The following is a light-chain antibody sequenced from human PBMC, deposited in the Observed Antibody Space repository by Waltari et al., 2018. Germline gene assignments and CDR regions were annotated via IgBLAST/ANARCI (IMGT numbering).Light chain of an antibody. V-gene: IGLV1-47*01. CDR3: AAWDDSLSGRVV. Sequence: QSVLTQPPSASGTPGQRVTISCSGSSSTIGSNYVYWYQQLPGTASKLLIYRNNQRPSGVPDRFSGSKSGTSASLAISGLRSEDEADYYCAAWDDSLSGRVVFGGGTKLTVL. J-gene: IGLJ2*01. CDR2: RNN. CDR1: SSTIGSNY.